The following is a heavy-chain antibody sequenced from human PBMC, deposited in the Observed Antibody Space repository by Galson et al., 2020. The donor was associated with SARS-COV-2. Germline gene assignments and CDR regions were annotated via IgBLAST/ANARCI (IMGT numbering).Heavy chain of an antibody. J-gene: IGHJ6*02. CDR2: IWYDGSNK. V-gene: IGHV3-33*01. CDR3: ARGEEYSSSSIFYYYYYYAMDV. D-gene: IGHD6-6*01. Sequence: GESLKISCAASGFTFSSYGMHWVRQAPGQGLEWVALIWYDGSNKYYADSVKGRFTISRDNSRNTLSLEMNSLRAEDSAVYYCARGEEYSSSSIFYYYYYYAMDVWGHGTTVTVAS. CDR1: GFTFSSYG.